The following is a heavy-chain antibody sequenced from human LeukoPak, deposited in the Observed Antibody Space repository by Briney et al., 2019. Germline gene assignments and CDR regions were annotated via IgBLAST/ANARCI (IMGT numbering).Heavy chain of an antibody. Sequence: GGSLRLSCAASGFTFSSYVMHWVRQAPGKGLEYVSAISSNGGSTYYANSVKGRFTISRDNSKNTLYLQMGSLRAEDMAVYYCARDRCSGGSCQYYFDYWGQGTLVTVSS. CDR2: ISSNGGST. D-gene: IGHD2-15*01. CDR3: ARDRCSGGSCQYYFDY. V-gene: IGHV3-64*01. CDR1: GFTFSSYV. J-gene: IGHJ4*02.